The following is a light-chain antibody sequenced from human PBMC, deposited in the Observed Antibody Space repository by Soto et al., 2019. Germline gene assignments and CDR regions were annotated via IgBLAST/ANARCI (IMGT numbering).Light chain of an antibody. Sequence: EIVLTQSPDTLSLSPGQRATLSCRASQSVTKSLAWYQQKPGQAPRLLIYGASSRATGIPDRFSGSGSGTDFTLTISRLEPEDFAVYYCQQYGSSGTFGQGTKVDIK. CDR1: QSVTKS. CDR2: GAS. J-gene: IGKJ1*01. V-gene: IGKV3-20*01. CDR3: QQYGSSGT.